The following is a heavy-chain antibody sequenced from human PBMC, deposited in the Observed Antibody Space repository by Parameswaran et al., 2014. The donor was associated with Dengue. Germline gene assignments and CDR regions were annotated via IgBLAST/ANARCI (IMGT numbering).Heavy chain of an antibody. V-gene: IGHV1-18*01. J-gene: IGHJ6*02. D-gene: IGHD6-19*01. Sequence: SWVRQAPGQGLEWMGWISAYSGDTNYARKFQGRLTVTTDTSTSAAYMELRSLRADDTAVYYCVRGAHYSSDWYPEPPYYYYYGMDVWGQGTTVTVSS. CDR3: VRGAHYSSDWYPEPPYYYYYGMDV. CDR2: ISAYSGDT.